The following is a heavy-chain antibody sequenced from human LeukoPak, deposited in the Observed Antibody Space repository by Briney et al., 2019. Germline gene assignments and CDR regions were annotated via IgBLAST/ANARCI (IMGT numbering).Heavy chain of an antibody. D-gene: IGHD6-13*01. CDR3: ARVGSWYGYNWFDP. CDR2: IYTSGST. Sequence: SETLCLTCTVSGGSISSYYWSWIRQPAGKGLEWIGRIYTSGSTNYNPSLKSRVTMSVDTSKNQLSLKLSSVTAADTAVYYCARVGSWYGYNWFDPWGQGTLVTVSS. V-gene: IGHV4-4*07. J-gene: IGHJ5*02. CDR1: GGSISSYY.